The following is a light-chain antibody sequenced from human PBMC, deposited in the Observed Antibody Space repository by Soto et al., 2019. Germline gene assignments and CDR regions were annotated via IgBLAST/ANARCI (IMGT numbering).Light chain of an antibody. Sequence: QSALTQPRSASGSPGQTVTISRTGTSSDVGGYNYVSWYQQHPGKAPKLMIYEVSKRPSGVPDRFSGSKSGNTASLTVSGLQAEDEADYYCSSYVGSNNFVFGTGTKLTVL. V-gene: IGLV2-8*01. CDR3: SSYVGSNNFV. CDR2: EVS. CDR1: SSDVGGYNY. J-gene: IGLJ1*01.